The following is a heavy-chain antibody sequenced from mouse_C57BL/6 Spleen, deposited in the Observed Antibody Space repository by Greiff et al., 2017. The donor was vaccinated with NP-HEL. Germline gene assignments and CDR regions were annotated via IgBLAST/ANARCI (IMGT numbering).Heavy chain of an antibody. Sequence: QVQLQQSGAELVRPGTSVKVSCKASGYAFTNYLIEWVKQRPGQGLEWIGVINPGSGGTNYNEKFKGKATLTADKSSSTAYMQLSSLTSEDSAVYFGASGWDESYAMDYWGQGTSVTVSS. J-gene: IGHJ4*01. V-gene: IGHV1-54*01. D-gene: IGHD4-1*01. CDR2: INPGSGGT. CDR3: ASGWDESYAMDY. CDR1: GYAFTNYL.